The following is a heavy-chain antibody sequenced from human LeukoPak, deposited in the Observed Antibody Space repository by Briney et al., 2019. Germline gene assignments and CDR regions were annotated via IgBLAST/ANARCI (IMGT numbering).Heavy chain of an antibody. Sequence: GGSLRLSCVASGFTLSSYSMNWVRQAPGKGLEWVSYISSSSSTIYYTGSVQGRFTISRDNAKNSLYLQMNSLRVEDTAVYYCARGPYSGGYLDYWGQGTLVTVSS. D-gene: IGHD2-15*01. J-gene: IGHJ4*02. V-gene: IGHV3-48*04. CDR1: GFTLSSYS. CDR3: ARGPYSGGYLDY. CDR2: ISSSSSTI.